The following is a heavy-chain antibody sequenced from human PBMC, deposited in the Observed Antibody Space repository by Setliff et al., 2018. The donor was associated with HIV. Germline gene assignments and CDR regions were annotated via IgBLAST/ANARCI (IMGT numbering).Heavy chain of an antibody. CDR2: VYYSGST. CDR3: ARSQPDTIFGVVIFDY. V-gene: IGHV4-39*01. Sequence: SETLSLTCTVSGGSISSSGPGYYWGWVRQAPGGGPEWIGSVYYSGSTYHNPSLKSRVTISLDTSKNQLSLRLTSMTAADTAVYYCARSQPDTIFGVVIFDYWGQGKMVTVSS. CDR1: GGSISSSGPGYY. D-gene: IGHD3-3*01. J-gene: IGHJ4*02.